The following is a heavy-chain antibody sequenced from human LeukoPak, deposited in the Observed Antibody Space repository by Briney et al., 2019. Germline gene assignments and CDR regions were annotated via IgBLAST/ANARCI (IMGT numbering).Heavy chain of an antibody. CDR2: ISGSGSPI. CDR3: ARDSDHAFDF. D-gene: IGHD1-14*01. V-gene: IGHV3-48*02. Sequence: GGSLSLSCAASGFTFSSYAMSWVRQAPGKGLEWVSAISGSGSPIHYADSVKGRFTISRDNAKNSLYLQMNSLRDEDTAGYYCARDSDHAFDFWGQGTLVTVSS. CDR1: GFTFSSYA. J-gene: IGHJ4*02.